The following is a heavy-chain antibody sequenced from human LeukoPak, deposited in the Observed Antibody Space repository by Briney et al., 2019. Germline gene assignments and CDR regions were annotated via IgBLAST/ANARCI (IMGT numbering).Heavy chain of an antibody. J-gene: IGHJ4*02. CDR1: GFAVSTNY. D-gene: IGHD1-26*01. CDR3: VKEGVGSSYFFNY. Sequence: GGSLRLSCVVSGFAVSTNYMSWVRQAPGKGLEWVSVLYSGGSTHYADSVRGRSTISRDNSKNTLYLQMDSLRAEDTAVYYCVKEGVGSSYFFNYWGQGTLVTVSS. V-gene: IGHV3-53*01. CDR2: LYSGGST.